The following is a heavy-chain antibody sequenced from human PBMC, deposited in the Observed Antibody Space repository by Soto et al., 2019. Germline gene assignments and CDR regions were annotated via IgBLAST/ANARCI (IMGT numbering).Heavy chain of an antibody. Sequence: GASVKVSCKASGYTFTGYYMHLVRQAPGQGREWMGWINPNSGGTNYAQKVQGWATMTRDTSICTAYMELSRLRSVDTAVYYCARDPMDDIARVDPWGQGTLVTVAS. CDR3: ARDPMDDIARVDP. V-gene: IGHV1-2*04. J-gene: IGHJ5*02. D-gene: IGHD3-9*01. CDR2: INPNSGGT. CDR1: GYTFTGYY.